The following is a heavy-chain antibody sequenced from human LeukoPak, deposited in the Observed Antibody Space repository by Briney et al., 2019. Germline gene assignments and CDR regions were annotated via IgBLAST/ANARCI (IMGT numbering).Heavy chain of an antibody. CDR1: GFTFSSYS. CDR2: ISSSSSYI. CDR3: ARVLGYCSSTSCSDYYYYMDV. Sequence: GGSLRLSCAASGFTFSSYSMNWVRQAPGKGLEWVSSISSSSSYIHYADSVKGRFTISRDNAKNSLYLQMNSLRAEDTAVYYCARVLGYCSSTSCSDYYYYMDVWGKGTTVTVSS. V-gene: IGHV3-21*01. D-gene: IGHD2-2*01. J-gene: IGHJ6*03.